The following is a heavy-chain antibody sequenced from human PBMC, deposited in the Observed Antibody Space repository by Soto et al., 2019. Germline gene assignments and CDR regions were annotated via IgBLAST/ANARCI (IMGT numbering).Heavy chain of an antibody. J-gene: IGHJ5*02. D-gene: IGHD3-22*01. Sequence: QVQLQESGPGLVKPSQTLSLTCTVSGGSISSGGYYWSWIRQHPGKGLEWIGYIYYSGSTYYNPSLKSRXXIXVXTSKNQFSLKMSYVTAADTAVYYCARDTYYDAIFGPWGQGTLVTVSS. CDR1: GGSISSGGYY. CDR3: ARDTYYDAIFGP. CDR2: IYYSGST. V-gene: IGHV4-31*03.